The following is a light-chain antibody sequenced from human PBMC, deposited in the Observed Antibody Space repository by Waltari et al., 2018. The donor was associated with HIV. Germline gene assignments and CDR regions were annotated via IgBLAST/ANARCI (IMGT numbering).Light chain of an antibody. V-gene: IGLV1-47*02. CDR2: SNY. J-gene: IGLJ2*01. CDR1: TSNIRSTD. Sequence: QSVLTQPPSASGTRGQRVTISCSGSTSNIRSTDVYWNQLLRGTAPKLLIYSNYQRPSGVPARLSGSNTGTSASLAISGRRSEDEADYYCAAWDDSLSGRRVFGGGTKLTVL. CDR3: AAWDDSLSGRRV.